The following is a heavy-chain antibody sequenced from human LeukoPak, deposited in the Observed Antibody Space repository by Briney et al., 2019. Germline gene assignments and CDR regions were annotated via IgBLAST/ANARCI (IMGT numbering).Heavy chain of an antibody. D-gene: IGHD3-3*02. CDR2: INHNGGT. CDR3: ARGRAFFD. CDR1: GGSFSGYY. V-gene: IGHV4-34*01. J-gene: IGHJ4*02. Sequence: SETLSLTCSFYGGSFSGYYWSWVRQPPGKGLEWIGEINHNGGTNYDPSLKSRVTISLDTSKNQFSLKLSSVTAADTAVYYCARGRAFFDWGQGTLVTVPS.